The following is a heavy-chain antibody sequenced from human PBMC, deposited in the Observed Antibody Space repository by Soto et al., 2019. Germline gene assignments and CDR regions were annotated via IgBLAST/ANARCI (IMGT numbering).Heavy chain of an antibody. Sequence: QLQLQESGPGLVKPSETLSLTCTVSGGSISSSSYYWGWIRQPPGKGLEWIGSIYYSGSTYYNPSLKSRVTISVDTSKNQFSLKLSSVTAADTAVYYCARLRFLTYYYMDVWGKGTTVTVSS. D-gene: IGHD3-3*01. J-gene: IGHJ6*03. CDR3: ARLRFLTYYYMDV. CDR2: IYYSGST. V-gene: IGHV4-39*01. CDR1: GGSISSSSYY.